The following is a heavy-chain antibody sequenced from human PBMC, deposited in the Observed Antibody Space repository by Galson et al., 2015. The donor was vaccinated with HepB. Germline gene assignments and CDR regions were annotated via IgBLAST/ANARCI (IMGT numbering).Heavy chain of an antibody. CDR3: AKHGGGYGIFDY. Sequence: SLRLSCAASGFTFSSYSMNWVRQAPGKGLEWVSAISGSGGSTYYADSVKGRFTISRDNSKNTLYLQMNSLRAEDTAVYYCAKHGGGYGIFDYWGQGTLVTVSS. V-gene: IGHV3-23*01. D-gene: IGHD3-16*01. J-gene: IGHJ4*02. CDR1: GFTFSSYS. CDR2: ISGSGGST.